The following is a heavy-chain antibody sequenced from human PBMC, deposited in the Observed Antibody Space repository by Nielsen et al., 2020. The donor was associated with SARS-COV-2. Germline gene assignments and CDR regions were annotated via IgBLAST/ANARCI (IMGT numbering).Heavy chain of an antibody. CDR2: INPTNGGT. V-gene: IGHV1-46*01. J-gene: IGHJ4*02. CDR1: GYTFTNHY. D-gene: IGHD2-15*01. Sequence: ASVKVSRKASGYTFTNHYMHWVRQAPGQGLEWMGLINPTNGGTTYAQKFLGTVTMTRDTSTSTVFMELSSLRSDDTAVYYCARDPSRQITPFDFWGQGTLVTVSS. CDR3: ARDPSRQITPFDF.